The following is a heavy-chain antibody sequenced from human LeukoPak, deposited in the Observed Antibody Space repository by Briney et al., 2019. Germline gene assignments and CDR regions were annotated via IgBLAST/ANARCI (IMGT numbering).Heavy chain of an antibody. CDR2: IYISGST. CDR1: GGSISSGSYY. J-gene: IGHJ4*02. Sequence: SETLSLTCTVSGGSISSGSYYWSWIRQPAGKGLEWIGRIYISGSTNYIPSLKSRVTISVDTSKNQFSLKLYSVTAADTAVYYCASGYDNFDYWGQGTLVTVSS. CDR3: ASGYDNFDY. V-gene: IGHV4-61*02. D-gene: IGHD5-12*01.